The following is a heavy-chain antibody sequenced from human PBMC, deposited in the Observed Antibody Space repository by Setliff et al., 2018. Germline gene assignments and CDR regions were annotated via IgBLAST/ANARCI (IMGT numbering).Heavy chain of an antibody. CDR1: GASISNYY. Sequence: KASETLSLTCSVSGASISNYYWSWIRQPPGKGLEWIGYIYSSGSTNYNPSLKSRVAISRDTSTNQLSLELRSVTAADTAVYYCARKPTRTGGFYYLDVWGEGTTVTVSS. V-gene: IGHV4-4*08. D-gene: IGHD2-2*01. CDR3: ARKPTRTGGFYYLDV. J-gene: IGHJ6*03. CDR2: IYSSGST.